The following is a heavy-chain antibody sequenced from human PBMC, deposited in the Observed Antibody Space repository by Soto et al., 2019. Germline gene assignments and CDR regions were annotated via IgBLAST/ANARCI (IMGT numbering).Heavy chain of an antibody. V-gene: IGHV4-31*01. D-gene: IGHD1-1*01. Sequence: QVQLQESGPGLVKPSQTLSLTCTVSGGSINRRDFYWTWVRQHPGKGLEWIGYTNYRGSTFHNPSLSSLVTMSVDTSKSHFFLKLSSVTAADTDVYYCAEGGRYWTNWGQGSLVTVSS. J-gene: IGHJ1*01. CDR2: TNYRGST. CDR3: AEGGRYWTN. CDR1: GGSINRRDFY.